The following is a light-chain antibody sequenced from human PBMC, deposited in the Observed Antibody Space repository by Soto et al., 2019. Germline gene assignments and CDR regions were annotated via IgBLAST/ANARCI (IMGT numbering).Light chain of an antibody. V-gene: IGLV2-23*02. CDR3: CSYAGSSPYV. CDR2: EVS. Sequence: HSVLTQPASGSGSPRHASTISCTGTSSDVGSYNLVSWYQQHPGKAPKLMIYEVSKRPSGVSNRFSGSKSGNTASLTISGLQAEDEADYYCCSYAGSSPYVFGTGTKATV. J-gene: IGLJ1*01. CDR1: SSDVGSYNL.